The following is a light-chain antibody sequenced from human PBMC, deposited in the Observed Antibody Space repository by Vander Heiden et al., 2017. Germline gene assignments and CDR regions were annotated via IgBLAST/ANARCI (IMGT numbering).Light chain of an antibody. V-gene: IGLV2-14*04. CDR2: DVS. CDR3: SLYTSSSTYVV. CDR1: SDVGGYNY. Sequence: SDVGGYNYVSWYQQHTGNAPKLMIYDVSNWHQGVYNRFSGSKSGNTASPTTSGLQAEDEADYYCSLYTSSSTYVVFGGGTKLTVL. J-gene: IGLJ2*01.